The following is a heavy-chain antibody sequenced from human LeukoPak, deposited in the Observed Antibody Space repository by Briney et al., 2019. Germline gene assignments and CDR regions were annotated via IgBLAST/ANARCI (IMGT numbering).Heavy chain of an antibody. Sequence: GGSLRLSCAASGFTVSSNYMNWVRQAPGKGLEWVSVIYSGGSTYYADSVKGRFTISRDNSKNTLYLQMNSLRAEDSAVYYCARDSRSYSSSWYIGYWGQGTLVTVSS. CDR3: ARDSRSYSSSWYIGY. CDR1: GFTVSSNY. CDR2: IYSGGST. J-gene: IGHJ4*02. D-gene: IGHD6-13*01. V-gene: IGHV3-66*01.